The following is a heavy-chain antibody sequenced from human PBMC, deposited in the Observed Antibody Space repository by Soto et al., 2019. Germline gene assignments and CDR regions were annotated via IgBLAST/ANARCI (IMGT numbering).Heavy chain of an antibody. CDR3: ARLRFLEWLYTDY. D-gene: IGHD3-3*01. CDR1: GFTFSSYS. Sequence: GGSLRLSCAASGFTFSSYSMNWVRQAPGKGLEWVSYISSSSTIYYADSVKGRFTISRDNAKNSLYLQMNSLRAGDTAVYYCARLRFLEWLYTDYWGQGTLVTVSS. J-gene: IGHJ4*02. V-gene: IGHV3-48*01. CDR2: ISSSSTI.